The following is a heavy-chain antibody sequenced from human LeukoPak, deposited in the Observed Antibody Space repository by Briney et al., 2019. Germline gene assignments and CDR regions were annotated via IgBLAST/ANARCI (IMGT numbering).Heavy chain of an antibody. V-gene: IGHV3-9*01. CDR2: ISWNSGSI. D-gene: IGHD3-10*01. J-gene: IGHJ4*02. CDR3: AKVPYYYGSGGEMAYFDY. Sequence: GRSLRLSCAASGFTFDDYAMHWVRQAPGKGLEWVSGISWNSGSIGYADSVKGRFTISRDNAKNSLYLQMNSLRAEDTALYYCAKVPYYYGSGGEMAYFDYWGQGTLVTVSS. CDR1: GFTFDDYA.